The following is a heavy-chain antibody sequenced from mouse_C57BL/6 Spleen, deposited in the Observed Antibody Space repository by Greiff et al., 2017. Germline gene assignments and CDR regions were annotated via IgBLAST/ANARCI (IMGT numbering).Heavy chain of an antibody. CDR3: ARPIEYDAGFDY. Sequence: EVKLVESGGGLVKPGGSLTLSCAASGFTFSAYGMHWVRQAPEKGLEWVAYISSGSSTIYSADTVKGRFTISRDNAKNTLFLQMASLRSEDTAMYYCARPIEYDAGFDYGGQGNTRTVFS. CDR2: ISSGSSTI. D-gene: IGHD2-4*01. J-gene: IGHJ2*01. V-gene: IGHV5-17*01. CDR1: GFTFSAYG.